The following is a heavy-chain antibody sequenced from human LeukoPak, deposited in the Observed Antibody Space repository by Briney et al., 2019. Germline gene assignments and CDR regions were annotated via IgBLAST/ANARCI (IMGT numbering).Heavy chain of an antibody. CDR1: GFAVSSNY. D-gene: IGHD1-26*01. J-gene: IGHJ4*02. V-gene: IGHV3-53*01. CDR2: IYSGGST. CDR3: ARDLTSGSYYDY. Sequence: GGSLRLSCAASGFAVSSNYMSWVRQAPGKGLEWVSVIYSGGSTYYADSVKGRFTISRDNSKNTLYLQMNSLRAEDTAVYYCARDLTSGSYYDYWGQGTLVTVSS.